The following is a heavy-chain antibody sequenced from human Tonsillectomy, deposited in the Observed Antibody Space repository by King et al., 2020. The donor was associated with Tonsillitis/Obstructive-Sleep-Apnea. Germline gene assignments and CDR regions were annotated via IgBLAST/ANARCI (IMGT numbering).Heavy chain of an antibody. CDR1: GFTFSSYW. CDR3: ARVKDIVPHSDAFDI. J-gene: IGHJ3*02. V-gene: IGHV3-74*01. CDR2: INSDGSST. D-gene: IGHD2-8*01. Sequence: VQLVESGGGLVQPGGSLRLSCAASGFTFSSYWMHWVRHAPGKGLVWVSRINSDGSSTSYADSVKGRFTISRDNAKNTLYLQMNSLRAEDTAVYYCARVKDIVPHSDAFDIWGQGTMVTVSS.